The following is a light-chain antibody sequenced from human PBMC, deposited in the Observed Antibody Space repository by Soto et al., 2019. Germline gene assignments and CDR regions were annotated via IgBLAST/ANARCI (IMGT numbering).Light chain of an antibody. CDR2: QDT. CDR1: KLGNKY. CDR3: QALDSSTVV. V-gene: IGLV3-1*01. Sequence: SYELTQPPSVSVSPGQTASITCSGHKLGNKYACWYQQKPGQSPVLLIYQDTKRPSGIPERFSGSNSGNTATLTISGTQAMDEADFYWQALDSSTVVFGGGTKLTVL. J-gene: IGLJ2*01.